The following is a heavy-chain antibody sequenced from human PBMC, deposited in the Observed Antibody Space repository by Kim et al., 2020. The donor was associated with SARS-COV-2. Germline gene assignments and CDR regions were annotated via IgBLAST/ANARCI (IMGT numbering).Heavy chain of an antibody. CDR2: TSYDEKSK. V-gene: IGHV3-30*18. J-gene: IGHJ3*02. CDR1: GFNFSSHV. CDR3: AKERDAFDI. Sequence: GGSLRLSCAVSGFNFSSHVMHWVRQAPGKGLEWVAVTSYDEKSKIYADSVKGRFTISRDNSQNVLYLQMNSVRGEDTAVYYCAKERDAFDIWGQGTLVT.